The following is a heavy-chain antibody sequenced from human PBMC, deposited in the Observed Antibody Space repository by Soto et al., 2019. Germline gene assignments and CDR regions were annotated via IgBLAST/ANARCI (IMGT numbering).Heavy chain of an antibody. CDR1: VGSISEKY. Sequence: PSEPLSLTCIFSVGSISEKYWNWVRQPPGKGLEWIGPIFANGRTDYNPSLKSRVTMSVDASKNQFSLRLTSMTAADTAVYYCVASLAASGLNWLDPWGRGTLVTVSS. V-gene: IGHV4-4*07. J-gene: IGHJ5*02. D-gene: IGHD6-13*01. CDR3: VASLAASGLNWLDP. CDR2: IFANGRT.